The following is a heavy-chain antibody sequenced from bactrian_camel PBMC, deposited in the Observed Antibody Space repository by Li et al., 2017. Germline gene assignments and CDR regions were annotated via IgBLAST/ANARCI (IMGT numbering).Heavy chain of an antibody. D-gene: IGHD4*01. CDR1: GFTFSSYC. Sequence: QLVESGGGLVQPGGSLRLSCAASGFTFSSYCLYWVRRAPGKGLEWVSSISTEEGTTTSYADSMKGRFTISRDNAENTLYLHMNSLKYEDTAVYYCASLSAVRSTSMKSDWGQGTQVTVS. V-gene: IGHV3S1*01. J-gene: IGHJ4*01. CDR3: ASLSAVRSTSMKSD. CDR2: ISTEEGTTT.